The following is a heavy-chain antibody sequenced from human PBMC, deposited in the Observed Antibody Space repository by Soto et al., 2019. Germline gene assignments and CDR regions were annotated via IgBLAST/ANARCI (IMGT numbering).Heavy chain of an antibody. CDR1: GYTFSSHG. J-gene: IGHJ4*02. CDR2: IWYDGSNK. CDR3: VRDGWYSIQAPY. D-gene: IGHD6-19*01. V-gene: IGHV3-33*01. Sequence: QVQLVESGGGVVQPGRSLRLSCGASGYTFSSHGMHWVRQAPGKGLEWVAVIWYDGSNKYYADSVKGRFTISRDDSKNMVYLQMNSLRAEDTAVYYCVRDGWYSIQAPYWGQGTLVTVSS.